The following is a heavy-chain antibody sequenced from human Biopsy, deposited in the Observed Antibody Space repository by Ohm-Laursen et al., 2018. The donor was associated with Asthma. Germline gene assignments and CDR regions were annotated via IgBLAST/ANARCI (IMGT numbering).Heavy chain of an antibody. CDR1: GYNFISFA. Sequence: SSVKVSCKASGYNFISFAIHWVRQAPGQRLEWMGWVNTGNGDTKYSQKFQGRVTITRDTSTSTAYMELRSLRSEDTATYYCARTYYDFLTGQVKDVFGVWGQGTMVTVSS. J-gene: IGHJ3*01. D-gene: IGHD3-9*01. CDR3: ARTYYDFLTGQVKDVFGV. V-gene: IGHV1-3*04. CDR2: VNTGNGDT.